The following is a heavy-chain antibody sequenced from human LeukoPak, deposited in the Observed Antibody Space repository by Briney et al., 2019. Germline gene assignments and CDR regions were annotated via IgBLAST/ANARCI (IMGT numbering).Heavy chain of an antibody. Sequence: SETLSLTCTVSGGSISSGGYYWSWIRQPPGKGLEWIGYIYHSGSTYYNPSLKSRVTISVDRSKNQFSLKLSSVTAADTAVYYCARGRGNYYDSSGDGAFDIWGQGTMVTVSS. CDR2: IYHSGST. J-gene: IGHJ3*02. CDR3: ARGRGNYYDSSGDGAFDI. CDR1: GGSISSGGYY. D-gene: IGHD3-22*01. V-gene: IGHV4-30-2*01.